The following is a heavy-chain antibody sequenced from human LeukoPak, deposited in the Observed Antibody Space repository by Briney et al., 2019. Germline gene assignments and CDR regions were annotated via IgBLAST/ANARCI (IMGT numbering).Heavy chain of an antibody. CDR1: GFTVSSDY. Sequence: PGGSLRLSCAASGFTVSSDYMSWVRQASGKGLEWVSVIYSGGSTYYADSVKGRFTISRDKSKNAVYLQMNSLRFEATAMYYCARNWFDPWGQGTLVTVSS. J-gene: IGHJ5*02. V-gene: IGHV3-53*05. CDR2: IYSGGST. CDR3: ARNWFDP.